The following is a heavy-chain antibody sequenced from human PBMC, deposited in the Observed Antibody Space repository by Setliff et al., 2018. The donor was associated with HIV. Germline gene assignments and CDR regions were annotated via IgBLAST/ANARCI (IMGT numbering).Heavy chain of an antibody. CDR1: GFTFSSYV. CDR2: ISGSGDST. V-gene: IGHV3-23*01. J-gene: IGHJ5*02. D-gene: IGHD2-15*01. CDR3: ARGPLRTTPADNWLDP. Sequence: PGGSLRLSCAASGFTFSSYVMHWVRQAPGKGLEWVSVISGSGDSTYYADSVKGRFTISRDNSKNTVSLQMSSLRADDTAVYYCARGPLRTTPADNWLDPWGQGTLVTVSS.